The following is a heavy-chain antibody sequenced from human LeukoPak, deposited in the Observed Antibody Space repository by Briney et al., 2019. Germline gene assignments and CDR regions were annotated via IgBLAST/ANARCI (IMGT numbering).Heavy chain of an antibody. J-gene: IGHJ4*02. V-gene: IGHV1-46*01. CDR1: GYTFTSHY. D-gene: IGHD5-24*01. Sequence: ASVKVSCKASGYTFTSHYMHWVRQAPGQGLEWMGIINPSPGGTSYTQKFQGRVTMTRDTSTSTVYVELSSLRSEDSAVYYCAKVQEMLTILPPFVYWGQGTLVTVSS. CDR3: AKVQEMLTILPPFVY. CDR2: INPSPGGT.